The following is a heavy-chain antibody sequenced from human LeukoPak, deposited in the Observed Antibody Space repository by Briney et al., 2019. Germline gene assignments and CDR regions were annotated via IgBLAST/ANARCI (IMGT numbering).Heavy chain of an antibody. CDR1: GFTFSDYY. J-gene: IGHJ4*02. CDR3: ARHYFHGSGHGGY. V-gene: IGHV3-11*01. Sequence: GGSLRPSCAASGFTFSDYYMSWIRQAPGKGLEWLSYISSSGRTIYYADSVKGRFTISRDNAKNSLYLQMNSLRVEDTAVYYCARHYFHGSGHGGYWGQGTLVTVSS. CDR2: ISSSGRTI. D-gene: IGHD2-15*01.